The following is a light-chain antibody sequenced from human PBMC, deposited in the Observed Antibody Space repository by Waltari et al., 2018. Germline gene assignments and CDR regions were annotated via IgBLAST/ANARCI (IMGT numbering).Light chain of an antibody. Sequence: ETVLTQSPATLSLSPGERVPLSCRASQSVSRYLAWYQQKPGQAPRLLIYDASNRATGIPARFSGSGSGTDFTLTISSLEPEDFAVYYCQQRSNWLFTFGPGTKVDIK. V-gene: IGKV3-11*01. CDR1: QSVSRY. CDR3: QQRSNWLFT. J-gene: IGKJ3*01. CDR2: DAS.